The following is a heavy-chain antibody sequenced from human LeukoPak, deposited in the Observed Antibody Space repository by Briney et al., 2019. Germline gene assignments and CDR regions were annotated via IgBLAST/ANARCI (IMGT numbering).Heavy chain of an antibody. CDR3: ARQGAGVPFDY. J-gene: IGHJ4*02. D-gene: IGHD3-10*01. V-gene: IGHV4-59*08. CDR2: IYYSGST. CDR1: LGSISSYY. Sequence: SETLSLTCTVSLGSISSYYWSWIRQPPGKGLEWIGYIYYSGSTNYNPSLKSRVTISVDTSKNQFSLKLSSVTAADTAVYYCARQGAGVPFDYWGRGTLVTVSS.